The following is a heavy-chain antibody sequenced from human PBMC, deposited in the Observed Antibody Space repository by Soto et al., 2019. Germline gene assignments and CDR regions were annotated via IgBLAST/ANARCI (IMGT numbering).Heavy chain of an antibody. CDR3: ARRAGEYYYDSSGYYYEDY. CDR1: GGTFSSYA. CDR2: IIPIFGTA. Sequence: QVQLVQSGAEVKKPGSSVKVSCKASGGTFSSYAISWVRQAPGQGLEWMGGIIPIFGTANYAQKFQGRVTVTGDESTSAAYMELRSLRSEDRAVYYCARRAGEYYYDSSGYYYEDYWGQGTLVTVSS. J-gene: IGHJ4*02. V-gene: IGHV1-69*12. D-gene: IGHD3-22*01.